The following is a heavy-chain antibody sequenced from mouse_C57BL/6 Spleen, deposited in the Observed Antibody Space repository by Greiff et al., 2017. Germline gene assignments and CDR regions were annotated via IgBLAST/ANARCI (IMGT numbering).Heavy chain of an antibody. CDR1: GYSFTGYF. V-gene: IGHV1-20*01. Sequence: EVKVMESGPELVKPGDSVKISCKASGYSFTGYFMNWVMQSHGKSLEWIGRINPYNGDTFYNQKFKGKATLTVDKSSSTAHMELRSLTSEDSAVYYCARGGVTTWYFDVWGTGTTVTVSS. J-gene: IGHJ1*03. CDR2: INPYNGDT. D-gene: IGHD2-2*01. CDR3: ARGGVTTWYFDV.